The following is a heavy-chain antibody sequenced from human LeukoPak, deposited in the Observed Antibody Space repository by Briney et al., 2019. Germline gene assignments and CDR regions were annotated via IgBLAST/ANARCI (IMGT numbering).Heavy chain of an antibody. Sequence: ASVKVSCKASGYTFTSYGISWVRQAPGQGLEWMRWISAYNGNTNYAQKLQGRVTMTTDTSTSTAYMELRSLRSDDTAVCYCARDPPSDNVVVTAIPGYWGQGTLVTVSS. J-gene: IGHJ4*02. CDR1: GYTFTSYG. CDR2: ISAYNGNT. D-gene: IGHD2-21*02. CDR3: ARDPPSDNVVVTAIPGY. V-gene: IGHV1-18*01.